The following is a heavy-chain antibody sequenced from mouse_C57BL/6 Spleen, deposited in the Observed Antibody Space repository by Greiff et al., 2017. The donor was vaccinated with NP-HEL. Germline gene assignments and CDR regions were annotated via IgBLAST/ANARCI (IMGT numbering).Heavy chain of an antibody. J-gene: IGHJ4*01. CDR1: GHTFTSYW. CDR2: IDPSDSYT. V-gene: IGHV1-50*01. CDR3: AMSWLEDYYAMDY. D-gene: IGHD2-2*01. Sequence: QVQLQQPGAELVKPGASVKLSCKASGHTFTSYWMQWVKPRPGQGLAWIGEIDPSDSYTNHNQKFKGKATLTVDTSSITAYMQLSSRTSEDSAVYYCAMSWLEDYYAMDYWGQGTSVTGSS.